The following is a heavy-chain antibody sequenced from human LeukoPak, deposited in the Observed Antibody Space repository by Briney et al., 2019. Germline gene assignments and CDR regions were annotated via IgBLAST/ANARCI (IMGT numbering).Heavy chain of an antibody. J-gene: IGHJ6*02. CDR1: GFTFKDYG. CDR3: AKHMRATNTYSFFGLDV. Sequence: GGSLRLSCAATGFTFKDYGMHWVRQPPGKGLEWVSSINWNGGGTDYADSVRGRFTISRDNAKNSLYLQLSSLRPEDTALYYCAKHMRATNTYSFFGLDVWGQGTTVTVSS. D-gene: IGHD1-26*01. V-gene: IGHV3-9*01. CDR2: INWNGGGT.